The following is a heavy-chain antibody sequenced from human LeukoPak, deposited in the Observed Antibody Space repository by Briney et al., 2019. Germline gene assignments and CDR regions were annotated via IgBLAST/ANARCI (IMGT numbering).Heavy chain of an antibody. V-gene: IGHV1-8*01. D-gene: IGHD5-24*01. CDR1: GYTFTNYD. Sequence: GASVTVSFTASGYTFTNYDINWVRQATGQGLEWMGGMNTNSGNTGYAQKFQGRVTMNRNTSISAAYMELSRLRSEDTAVYYCARGVEPYYYYYYMDVWGKGTTVTVSS. CDR2: MNTNSGNT. CDR3: ARGVEPYYYYYYMDV. J-gene: IGHJ6*03.